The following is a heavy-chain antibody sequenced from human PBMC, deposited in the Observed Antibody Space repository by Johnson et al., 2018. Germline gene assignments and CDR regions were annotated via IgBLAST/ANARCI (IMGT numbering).Heavy chain of an antibody. CDR2: ISFDGSNK. V-gene: IGHV3-30-3*01. CDR1: GFIFSNYA. J-gene: IGHJ3*02. CDR3: ASGDGDYLSLKYTFDI. Sequence: QVQLVESGGGVVQPGRSLRLSCAASGFIFSNYAMNWVRPAPGKGLEWVAVISFDGSNKFYADSVKGRLTISRDNSKNKLFLQMTSLRGDDTAVYYCASGDGDYLSLKYTFDIWGQGTMVTVSS. D-gene: IGHD4-17*01.